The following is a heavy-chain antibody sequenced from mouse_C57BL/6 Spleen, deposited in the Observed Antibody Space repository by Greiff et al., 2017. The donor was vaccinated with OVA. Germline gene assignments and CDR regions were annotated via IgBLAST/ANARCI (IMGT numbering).Heavy chain of an antibody. Sequence: QVQLKQPGAELVKPGASVKLSCKASGYTFTSYWMQWVKQRPGQGLEWIGEIDPSDSYTTYNQQFKGKATLTVDTSSSTAYMQLSSQTSEDSAVYYCARGGSGTAQASLFAYWGPGALVTVAA. D-gene: IGHD3-2*02. CDR2: IDPSDSYT. J-gene: IGHJ3*01. CDR3: ARGGSGTAQASLFAY. V-gene: IGHV1-50*01. CDR1: GYTFTSYW.